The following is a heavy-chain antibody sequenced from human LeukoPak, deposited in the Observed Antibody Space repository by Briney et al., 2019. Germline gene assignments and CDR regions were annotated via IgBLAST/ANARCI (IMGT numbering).Heavy chain of an antibody. CDR2: IYYSGST. Sequence: SETLSLTCTVSGGSISSYYWGWIRQPPGKGLEWIGYIYYSGSTNYNPSLKSRVTISVDTSKNQFSLKLISVTAADTAVYYCARYYGSGSYRGNWFDPWGQGTLVTVSS. V-gene: IGHV4-59*01. CDR1: GGSISSYY. CDR3: ARYYGSGSYRGNWFDP. J-gene: IGHJ5*02. D-gene: IGHD3-10*01.